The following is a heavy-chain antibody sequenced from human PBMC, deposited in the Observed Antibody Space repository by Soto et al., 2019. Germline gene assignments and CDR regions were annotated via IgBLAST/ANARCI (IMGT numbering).Heavy chain of an antibody. D-gene: IGHD6-13*01. CDR1: GFSFSSYG. J-gene: IGHJ4*02. CDR3: ASGSKQGPFDY. V-gene: IGHV3-33*01. CDR2: IWYDGSNK. Sequence: QVQLVESGGGVVQPGRSLRLSCAASGFSFSSYGMHWVRQAPGKGLEWVAVIWYDGSNKYYADSVKGRFTISRDNSKNTLYLQMNSLRVEDTAVYYCASGSKQGPFDYWGQGTLVTVSS.